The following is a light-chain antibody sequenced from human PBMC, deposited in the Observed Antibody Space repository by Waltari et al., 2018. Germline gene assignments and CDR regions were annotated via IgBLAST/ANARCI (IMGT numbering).Light chain of an antibody. CDR2: EGN. J-gene: IGLJ3*02. CDR3: CSYAGGTSWV. CDR1: DVAYFNP. V-gene: IGLV2-23*01. Sequence: QSALTQPASVSGSYGQAITISCGDVAYFNPVSWYQQQPGTAPKVIISEGNKRPSGLSDRFSGAKAGNTASLTISGLQADDQADYYCCSYAGGTSWVFGGGTKLTVL.